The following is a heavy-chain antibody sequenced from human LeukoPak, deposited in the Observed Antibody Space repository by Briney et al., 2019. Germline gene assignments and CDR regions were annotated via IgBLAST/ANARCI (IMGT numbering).Heavy chain of an antibody. J-gene: IGHJ4*02. CDR3: ARDRTGSSHFDY. D-gene: IGHD6-6*01. Sequence: GASVKVSCKASGYTFSDYYMQWVRQAPGQGLEWMGWINPNSGGTNYAQKFQGRVTMTRDTSISTAYMELSRLTSDDTAVYYCARDRTGSSHFDYWGQGTLVTVSS. V-gene: IGHV1-2*02. CDR2: INPNSGGT. CDR1: GYTFSDYY.